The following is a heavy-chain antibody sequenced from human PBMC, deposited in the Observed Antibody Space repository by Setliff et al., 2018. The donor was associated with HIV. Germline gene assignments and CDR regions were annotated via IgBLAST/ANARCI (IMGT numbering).Heavy chain of an antibody. D-gene: IGHD3-10*01. CDR2: IHTSGST. CDR1: GGSISSGSYY. Sequence: CSVSGGSISSGSYYWSWIRQPAGKGLEWIGHIHTSGSTKYNPSLKSRVTISADTSKNQFSLNLSSVTAAETAVYYCARVGYHGSGRYSFDYWGQGTLVTVSS. J-gene: IGHJ4*02. CDR3: ARVGYHGSGRYSFDY. V-gene: IGHV4-61*09.